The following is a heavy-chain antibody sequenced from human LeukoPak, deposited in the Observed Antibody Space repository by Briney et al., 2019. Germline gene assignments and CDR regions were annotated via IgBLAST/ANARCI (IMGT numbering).Heavy chain of an antibody. V-gene: IGHV1-2*02. CDR3: ARDPRGFWSGYSDPHFDY. CDR2: INPNSGGT. Sequence: ASVKVSCKASGYTFTGYYMHWVRQAPGQGLEWMGWINPNSGGTNYAQKFQGRVTMTRDTPISTAYMELSRLRSDDTAVYYCARDPRGFWSGYSDPHFDYWGQGTLVTVSS. D-gene: IGHD3-3*01. CDR1: GYTFTGYY. J-gene: IGHJ4*02.